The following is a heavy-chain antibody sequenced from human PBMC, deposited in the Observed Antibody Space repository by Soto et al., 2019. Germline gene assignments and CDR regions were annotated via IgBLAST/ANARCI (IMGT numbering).Heavy chain of an antibody. CDR2: IYYSGST. D-gene: IGHD6-19*01. Sequence: SETLSLTCTVSGGSISSSSYYWGWIRQPPGKGLEWIGSIYYSGSTYYNPSLKSRVTISVDTSKNQFSLKLSSVTAADTAVYYCASSGWWYSDYWGQGTLVTVSS. J-gene: IGHJ4*02. CDR3: ASSGWWYSDY. CDR1: GGSISSSSYY. V-gene: IGHV4-39*01.